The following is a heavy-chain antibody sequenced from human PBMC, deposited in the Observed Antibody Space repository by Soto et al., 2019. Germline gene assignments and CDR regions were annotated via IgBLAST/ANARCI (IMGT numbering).Heavy chain of an antibody. J-gene: IGHJ4*02. D-gene: IGHD2-21*02. CDR1: GFTFSSYA. CDR3: AKRFDGDWNLDY. Sequence: PGGSLGLSCAASGFTFSSYAMSWVRQAPGKGLEWVSAISGSGGSTYYADSVKGRFTISRDNSKNTLYLQMNSLRAEDTAVYYCAKRFDGDWNLDYWGQGTLVTVSS. V-gene: IGHV3-23*01. CDR2: ISGSGGST.